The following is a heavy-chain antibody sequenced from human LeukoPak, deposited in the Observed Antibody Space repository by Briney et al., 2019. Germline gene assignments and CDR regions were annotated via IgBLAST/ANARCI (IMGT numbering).Heavy chain of an antibody. CDR3: ARPVRRLHDAFDI. D-gene: IGHD4-17*01. J-gene: IGHJ3*02. CDR2: IYHSGST. V-gene: IGHV4-38-2*02. CDR1: GYSISSGYY. Sequence: SETLSLTCTVSGYSISSGYYWGWIRQPPGKGLEWIGSIYHSGSTYYNPSLKSRVTISVATSKNQFSLKLSSVTAADTAVYYCARPVRRLHDAFDIWGQGTMVTVSS.